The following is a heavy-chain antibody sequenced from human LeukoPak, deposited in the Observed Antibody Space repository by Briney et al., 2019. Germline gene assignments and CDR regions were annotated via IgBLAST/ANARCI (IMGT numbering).Heavy chain of an antibody. CDR2: IYYSGST. CDR3: VYSYGYKGAFDI. Sequence: SETLSLTCTVSGGSISSSSYYWGWIRQPPGKGLEWIGSIYYSGSTYYNPSLKSRVTISVDTSKNQFSLKLSSVTAADTAVYYCVYSYGYKGAFDIWGQGTMVTVS. D-gene: IGHD5-18*01. CDR1: GGSISSSSYY. V-gene: IGHV4-39*01. J-gene: IGHJ3*02.